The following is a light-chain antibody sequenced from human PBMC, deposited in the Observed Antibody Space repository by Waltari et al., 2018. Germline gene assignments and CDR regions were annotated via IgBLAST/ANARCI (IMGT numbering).Light chain of an antibody. J-gene: IGKJ4*01. Sequence: EIVLTQSQATLSLSRGERATIACGASQSGSSSFLAWYQPKPGLTPRLLIYDASNRATGIPDRFSGSGSGTDFTLTINALEPEDFAVYYCQQYDTAPPSLTFGGGTRVE. CDR2: DAS. CDR1: QSGSSSF. V-gene: IGKV3D-20*01. CDR3: QQYDTAPPSLT.